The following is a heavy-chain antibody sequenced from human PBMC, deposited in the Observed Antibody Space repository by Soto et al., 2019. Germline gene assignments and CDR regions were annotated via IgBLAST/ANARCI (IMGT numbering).Heavy chain of an antibody. Sequence: QVQLVQSGAEVKKPGSSVKVSCKASGGTFSSYAIRWVRQAPGQGLQWMGGIIPIFGTANYAQNFQGRVTIPADEATSTASMELSSLRSEDTAVYYCASHGITGTWVYYYGMDVWGQGTPVTVSS. J-gene: IGHJ6*02. CDR2: IIPIFGTA. CDR1: GGTFSSYA. CDR3: ASHGITGTWVYYYGMDV. V-gene: IGHV1-69*12. D-gene: IGHD1-7*01.